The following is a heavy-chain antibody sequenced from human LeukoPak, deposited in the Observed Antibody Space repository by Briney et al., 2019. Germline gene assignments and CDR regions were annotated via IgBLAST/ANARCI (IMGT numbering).Heavy chain of an antibody. CDR2: IYYSGSA. J-gene: IGHJ4*02. CDR3: AVGVGGDDWKYYFDY. V-gene: IGHV4-61*01. D-gene: IGHD1-1*01. Sequence: SETLSLTCTVSGGSVSSGSYYWSWIRQPPGKGLEWIAYIYYSGSANYNPSPKSRVTISVDTSKNQFSLNLSSVTDADTAVYYCAVGVGGDDWKYYFDYWGQGTLVTVSS. CDR1: GGSVSSGSYY.